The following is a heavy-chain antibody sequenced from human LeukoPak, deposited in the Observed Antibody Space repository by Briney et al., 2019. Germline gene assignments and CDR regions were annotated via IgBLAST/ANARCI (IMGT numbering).Heavy chain of an antibody. CDR3: AGEQWPLGSGY. CDR2: ISGSGGST. CDR1: GFTFSSYA. V-gene: IGHV3-23*01. Sequence: GGSLRLSCAASGFTFSSYAMSWVRQAPGKGLEWVSAISGSGGSTYYADSVKGRFTISRDNFKNTLYLQMNSLRAEDTAVYYCAGEQWPLGSGYWGQGTLVTVSS. J-gene: IGHJ4*02. D-gene: IGHD6-19*01.